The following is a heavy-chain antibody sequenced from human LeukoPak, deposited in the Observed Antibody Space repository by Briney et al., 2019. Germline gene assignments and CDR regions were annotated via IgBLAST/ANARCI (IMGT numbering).Heavy chain of an antibody. CDR2: IKQDGSEK. Sequence: GGSLRLSCAASGFTFSSYWMIWVRQAPGKGLEWVANIKQDGSEKYHVDSVKGRFTISRDNAKNSLYLQMNSLRAEDTAVYYCARGPEYYDFWSGPQRRNWFDPWGQGTLVTVSS. V-gene: IGHV3-7*04. CDR1: GFTFSSYW. D-gene: IGHD3-3*01. J-gene: IGHJ5*02. CDR3: ARGPEYYDFWSGPQRRNWFDP.